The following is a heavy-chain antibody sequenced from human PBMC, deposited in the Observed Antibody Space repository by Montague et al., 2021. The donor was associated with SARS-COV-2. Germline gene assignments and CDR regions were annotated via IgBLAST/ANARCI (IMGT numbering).Heavy chain of an antibody. V-gene: IGHV2-70*01. D-gene: IGHD1-26*01. CDR2: IDWDDDK. J-gene: IGHJ3*02. Sequence: PALVKPTQTLTLTCSFSGFSLTTKGMGVTWIRQPPGKALEWLALIDWDDDKYYSTSLKTRLTISKDTSKNQVVLTMTNMDPVDTATYYCARIWGATRGDAFDIWGQRTMVTVSS. CDR3: ARIWGATRGDAFDI. CDR1: GFSLTTKGMG.